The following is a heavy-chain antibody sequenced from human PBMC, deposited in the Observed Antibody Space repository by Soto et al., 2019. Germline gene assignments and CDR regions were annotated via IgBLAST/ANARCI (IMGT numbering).Heavy chain of an antibody. V-gene: IGHV4-59*08. J-gene: IGHJ4*02. D-gene: IGHD4-17*01. Sequence: ETLSLTCTVSGGSISSYYWSWIRQPPGKGLEWIGYIYYSGSTNYNPSLKSRVTISVDTSKNQFSLKLSSVTAADTAVYYCARHMTTVTTVDYWGQGTLVTVSS. CDR1: GGSISSYY. CDR2: IYYSGST. CDR3: ARHMTTVTTVDY.